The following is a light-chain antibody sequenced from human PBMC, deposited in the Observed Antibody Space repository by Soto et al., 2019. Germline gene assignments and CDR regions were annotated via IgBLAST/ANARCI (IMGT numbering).Light chain of an antibody. CDR2: EGS. J-gene: IGLJ3*02. CDR1: SSDVGSYNL. Sequence: QSVLTQPASVSGSPGQSITISCTGTSSDVGSYNLVSWYQQHPGKAPKVMIYEGSKRPSGVSNRFSGSKSGNTASLIISGLQAEDEADYYCCSYAGSSTSVFGGGTKLTVL. V-gene: IGLV2-23*01. CDR3: CSYAGSSTSV.